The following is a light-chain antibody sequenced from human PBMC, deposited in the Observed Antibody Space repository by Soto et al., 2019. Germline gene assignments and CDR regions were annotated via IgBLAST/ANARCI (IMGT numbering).Light chain of an antibody. CDR2: GAS. Sequence: GVKQSPGALSVSKGERATLSSRASQSVEINLAWYQKKPGQAPRLLIYGASTRATAIPDRFSGSGSGTEFTLTISSLQPDDFAPYYCQQYTSHSLTFGEGTKVDIK. J-gene: IGKJ4*02. CDR1: QSVEIN. V-gene: IGKV3-15*01. CDR3: QQYTSHSLT.